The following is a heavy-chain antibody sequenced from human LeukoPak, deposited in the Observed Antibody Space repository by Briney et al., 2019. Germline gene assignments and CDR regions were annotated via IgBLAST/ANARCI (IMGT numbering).Heavy chain of an antibody. J-gene: IGHJ4*02. D-gene: IGHD5-18*01. V-gene: IGHV4-59*01. CDR2: IHYSGSI. CDR1: GGSISTYY. Sequence: PSETLSLTCTVSGGSISTYYWSWIRQPPGKGLEWIGYIHYSGSIKYNPSLKSRVTISLGTSKNQFSLRLSSVTAADTAVYYRARSVDIAMVTFDYWGQGTLVTVS. CDR3: ARSVDIAMVTFDY.